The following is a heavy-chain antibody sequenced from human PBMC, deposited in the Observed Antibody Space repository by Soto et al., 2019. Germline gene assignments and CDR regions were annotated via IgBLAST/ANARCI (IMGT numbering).Heavy chain of an antibody. CDR3: ARDRTTVVRGYYFDY. J-gene: IGHJ4*02. V-gene: IGHV4-34*01. D-gene: IGHD4-17*01. CDR1: GGSFSGYY. CDR2: INHSGST. Sequence: QVQLQQWGAGLLKPSETLSLTCAVYGGSFSGYYWSWIRQPPGKGLEWIGEINHSGSTNYNPSLKSRVTISVDTSKDLFSLMLSSVTAADTAVYYCARDRTTVVRGYYFDYWGQGTLVTFSS.